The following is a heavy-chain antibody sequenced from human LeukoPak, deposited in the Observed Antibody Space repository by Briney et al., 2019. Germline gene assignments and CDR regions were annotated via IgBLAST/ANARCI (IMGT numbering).Heavy chain of an antibody. Sequence: SETLSLTCAVSGGSISSGGYSWSWIRQPPGKGLEWIGYIYHSGSTYYNPSLKSRVTISVDASKNQFSLKLTSVTAADTAVYYCATYSGYDLRYWGQGTLVTVSS. CDR1: GGSISSGGYS. CDR2: IYHSGST. CDR3: ATYSGYDLRY. D-gene: IGHD5-12*01. V-gene: IGHV4-30-2*03. J-gene: IGHJ4*02.